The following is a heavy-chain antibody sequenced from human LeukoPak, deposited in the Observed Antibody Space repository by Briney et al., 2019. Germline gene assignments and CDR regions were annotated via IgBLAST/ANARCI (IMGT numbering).Heavy chain of an antibody. CDR2: IGTSSTTI. D-gene: IGHD6-25*01. CDR1: GFTFSSYT. V-gene: IGHV3-48*01. CDR3: ARFAAGGSYYYMDV. Sequence: GGSLRLSCAASGFTFSSYTMNWVRQPPGKGLEWVSNIGTSSTTIYYPDSVKGRFTISRHNAKNALYLQMNSLRADDPAVYYCARFAAGGSYYYMDVWGKGTTVTVSS. J-gene: IGHJ6*03.